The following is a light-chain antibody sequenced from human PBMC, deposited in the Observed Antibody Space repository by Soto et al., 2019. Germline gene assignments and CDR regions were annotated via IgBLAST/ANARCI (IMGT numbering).Light chain of an antibody. CDR1: QSISSW. V-gene: IGKV1-5*03. CDR3: QRDNDYSFS. CDR2: EAS. Sequence: DIQMTQSPSTLSASVGDRVTITCRASQSISSWLAWYQQKPGKAPKLLIYEASSIESGVPSRFSGSGSGTEFTHTISSLPTDDVATYCYQRDNDYSFSFGKGTKVEIK. J-gene: IGKJ4*01.